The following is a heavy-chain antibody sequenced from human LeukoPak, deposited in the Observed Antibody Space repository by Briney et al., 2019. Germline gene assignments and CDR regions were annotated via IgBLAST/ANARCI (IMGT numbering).Heavy chain of an antibody. V-gene: IGHV4-38-2*02. CDR3: ARKFVYGDYGYYGMDV. D-gene: IGHD4-17*01. CDR2: IYDRGST. Sequence: SETLSLTCSVSGYSISSGYNWGWIRQPPGKGLEWIGSIYDRGSTDYNSSLKSRVTISVDTSKNQFSLKLSSVTAADTAVYYCARKFVYGDYGYYGMDVWGQGTTVTVSS. CDR1: GYSISSGYN. J-gene: IGHJ6*02.